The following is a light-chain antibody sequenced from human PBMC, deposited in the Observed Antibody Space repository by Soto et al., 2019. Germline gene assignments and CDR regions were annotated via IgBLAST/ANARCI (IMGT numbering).Light chain of an antibody. V-gene: IGKV1-5*03. CDR3: QQSYSTSWT. CDR2: KAS. Sequence: DIQMTQSPSTLSTSVGDRVSINCRASQSISAWLAWYQQKPGKAPRLLIYKASTLEIGVPSRFSGSGSGTDFTLTISSLQPEDFATYYCQQSYSTSWTFGQGTKVDI. CDR1: QSISAW. J-gene: IGKJ1*01.